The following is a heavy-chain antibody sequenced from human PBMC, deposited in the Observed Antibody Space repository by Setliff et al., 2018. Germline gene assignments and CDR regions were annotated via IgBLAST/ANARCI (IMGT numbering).Heavy chain of an antibody. V-gene: IGHV4-4*07. CDR2: IYVTEST. D-gene: IGHD3-10*01. CDR3: AASRAYTGAVEEWFLPKTFDF. CDR1: GDSISNYY. Sequence: PSETLSRTCTVSGDSISNYYWNWIRQPAGKGLEWIGRIYVTESTKYNPSLKSRVTLSIDTSKNQFSLKLSSVTAADASLYYCAASRAYTGAVEEWFLPKTFDFWGQGSPVTVSS. J-gene: IGHJ4*02.